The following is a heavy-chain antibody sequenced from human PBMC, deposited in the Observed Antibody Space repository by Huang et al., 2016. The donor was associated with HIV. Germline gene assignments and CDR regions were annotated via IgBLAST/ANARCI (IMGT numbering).Heavy chain of an antibody. Sequence: GLVKPSETLSLTCTVSGGSISTGNYDWSWIRQPAGKGLEWVGHLSTGGSANYNPSLKSRVTISLDTSKTQFSRKLSSVTAADSAVYYCARVESGYYDAFDIWGPGTTVTVSS. D-gene: IGHD3-3*01. CDR3: ARVESGYYDAFDI. CDR2: LSTGGSA. J-gene: IGHJ3*02. V-gene: IGHV4-61*09. CDR1: GGSISTGNYD.